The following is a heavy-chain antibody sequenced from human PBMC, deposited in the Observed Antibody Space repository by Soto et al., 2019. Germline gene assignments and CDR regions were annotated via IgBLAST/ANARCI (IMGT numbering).Heavy chain of an antibody. CDR2: IYHSGST. CDR3: ARDEAIVVVPAASPYYYYGMDV. CDR1: GYSISSGYY. D-gene: IGHD2-2*01. J-gene: IGHJ6*02. V-gene: IGHV4-38-2*01. Sequence: SETLSLTCAVSGYSISSGYYWGWIRQPPGKGLEWIGSIYHSGSTYYNPSLKSRVTISVDTSKNQFSLKLSSVTAADTAVYYCARDEAIVVVPAASPYYYYGMDVWGQGTTVTVSS.